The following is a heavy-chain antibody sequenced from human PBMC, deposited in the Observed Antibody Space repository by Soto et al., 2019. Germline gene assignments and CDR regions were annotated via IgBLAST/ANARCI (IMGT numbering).Heavy chain of an antibody. CDR3: ARSGNARTFDH. V-gene: IGHV3-11*01. J-gene: IGHJ4*02. CDR1: GFSFSDYY. D-gene: IGHD2-15*01. Sequence: QVQLVESGGGLVTPGGSLRLSCVDSGFSFSDYYMSWIRQAPGKGLEWISFISNSGNLVNYADSVKGRFTISRDNAKRSLFLQMNSLGAEDSAVYYCARSGNARTFDHWGQGTLVTVSS. CDR2: ISNSGNLV.